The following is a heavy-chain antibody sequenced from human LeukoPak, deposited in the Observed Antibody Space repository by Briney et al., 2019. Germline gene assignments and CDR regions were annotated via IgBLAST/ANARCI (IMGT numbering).Heavy chain of an antibody. CDR2: ISRSSAYI. CDR3: ASFPPYMVRTDAFDI. D-gene: IGHD3-10*01. CDR1: GFTFSDYN. V-gene: IGHV3-21*01. Sequence: GGSLRLSCAASGFTFSDYNMRWIRQAPGKGLEWVSSISRSSAYIYYADSVKGRFTISRDNAKNSLYLQMNSLRAEDTAVYYCASFPPYMVRTDAFDIWGQGTMVTVSS. J-gene: IGHJ3*02.